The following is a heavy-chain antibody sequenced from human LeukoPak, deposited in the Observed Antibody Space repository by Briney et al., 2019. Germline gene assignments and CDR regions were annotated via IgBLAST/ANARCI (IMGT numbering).Heavy chain of an antibody. V-gene: IGHV3-74*01. D-gene: IGHD1-14*01. CDR3: VRKFATGD. J-gene: IGHJ4*02. Sequence: GSLLLSCAASGFTFSSHLMHWVRQAQGTGLVWVSSVKSDGTATNYADSVKGRFTISRDNAKNTLYLQMNSLRVEDTAVDYCVRKFATGDWGQGTLVTVSS. CDR2: VKSDGTAT. CDR1: GFTFSSHL.